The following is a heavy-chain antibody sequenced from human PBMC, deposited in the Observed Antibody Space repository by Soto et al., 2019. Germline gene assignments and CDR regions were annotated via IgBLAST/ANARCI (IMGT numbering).Heavy chain of an antibody. CDR1: GFTFSSYS. Sequence: RSLRLSCAASGFTFSSYSMNWVRQAPGKGLEWVSSISSSSSYIYYADSVKGRFTISRDNAKNSLYLQMNSLRAEDTAVYYCASYVAVAGPDAFAIWGQGTMVTVS. D-gene: IGHD6-19*01. CDR3: ASYVAVAGPDAFAI. V-gene: IGHV3-21*01. J-gene: IGHJ3*02. CDR2: ISSSSSYI.